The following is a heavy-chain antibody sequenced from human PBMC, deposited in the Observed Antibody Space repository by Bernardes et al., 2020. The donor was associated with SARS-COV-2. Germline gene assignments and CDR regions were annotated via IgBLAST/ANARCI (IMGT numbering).Heavy chain of an antibody. CDR2: IGGDGGT. V-gene: IGHV3-23*01. CDR1: GFDFINTG. CDR3: VKDLFWWSAADF. J-gene: IGHJ4*02. Sequence: GGSLRLSCAATGFDFINTGMSWVRQAPGKGLAWVSSIGGDGGTHYGDSVRGRFTISRDTSKNTLFLQMNSLRVEDSAIYYCVKDLFWWSAADFWGQGTLVNVS. D-gene: IGHD2-21*01.